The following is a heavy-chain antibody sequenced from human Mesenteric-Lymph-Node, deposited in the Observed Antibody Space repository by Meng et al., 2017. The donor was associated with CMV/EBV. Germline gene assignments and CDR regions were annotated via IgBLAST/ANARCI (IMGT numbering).Heavy chain of an antibody. CDR2: IYYTGST. CDR1: GGSISSSSYY. D-gene: IGHD5/OR15-5a*01. CDR3: ATSVNHRGYYFNY. Sequence: SETLSLTCTVSGGSISSSSYYWGWIRQPPGKGLEWIGNIYYTGSTYYSPSLKSRVTISVDTSKNQLSLKLNSVTAADTAVYYCATSVNHRGYYFNYWGQGTLVTVSS. J-gene: IGHJ4*02. V-gene: IGHV4-39*07.